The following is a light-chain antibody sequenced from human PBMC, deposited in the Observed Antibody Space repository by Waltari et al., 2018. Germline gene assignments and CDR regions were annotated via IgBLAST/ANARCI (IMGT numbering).Light chain of an antibody. CDR1: SSDVGGYNY. CDR2: DVT. V-gene: IGLV2-11*01. J-gene: IGLJ2*01. CDR3: CSYGGSYSFVV. Sequence: QSALTQPRSVSGSPGQSVTISCTGTSSDVGGYNYVSWYQQHPGKAPKLLIYDVTKRPSGVPDRFSGSTSGNTASMTISGLQAEDEADYYCCSYGGSYSFVVFGGGTKLTVL.